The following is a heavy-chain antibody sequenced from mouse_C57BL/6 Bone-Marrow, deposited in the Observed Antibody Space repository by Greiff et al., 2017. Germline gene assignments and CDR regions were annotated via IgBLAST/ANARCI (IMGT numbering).Heavy chain of an antibody. D-gene: IGHD2-4*01. J-gene: IGHJ2*01. CDR2: IDPSDSYT. Sequence: QVQLQQPGAELVMPGASVKLSCTASGFTFTSYWMHWVKQRPGQGLEWIGEIDPSDSYTNYNQKFKGKSTLTVDKSSSTAYMQLSSLTSEDSAVYYCARGGDYAPLDYWGQGTTLTVSA. V-gene: IGHV1-69*01. CDR1: GFTFTSYW. CDR3: ARGGDYAPLDY.